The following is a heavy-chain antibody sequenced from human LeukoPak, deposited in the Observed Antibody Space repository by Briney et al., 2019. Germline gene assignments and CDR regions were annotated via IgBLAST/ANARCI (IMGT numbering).Heavy chain of an antibody. V-gene: IGHV4-39*01. CDR1: GGSISSSSYY. CDR3: ARWLQLTHYFDY. Sequence: PSETLSLTCTVSGGSISSSSYYWGWIRQPPGKGLEWIGSIYYSGSTYYNPSLKSRVTISVDTSKNQFSLKLSSVTAADTAVYYCARWLQLTHYFDYWGQGILVTVSS. D-gene: IGHD5-24*01. CDR2: IYYSGST. J-gene: IGHJ4*02.